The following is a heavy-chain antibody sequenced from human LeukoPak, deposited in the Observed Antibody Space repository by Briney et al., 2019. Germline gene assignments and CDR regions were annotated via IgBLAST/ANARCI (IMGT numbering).Heavy chain of an antibody. J-gene: IGHJ4*02. V-gene: IGHV3-53*01. CDR2: IYSGGST. D-gene: IGHD3-22*01. Sequence: PGGSLRLSCAASGFTVSSNYMSWVRQAPGKGLEWVSVIYSGGSTYYADSVKGRFTISRDNSKNTLYLQMNSLRAEDTAVYYCAKDQLGYYDSSGYYYYFDYWGQGTLVTVSS. CDR1: GFTVSSNY. CDR3: AKDQLGYYDSSGYYYYFDY.